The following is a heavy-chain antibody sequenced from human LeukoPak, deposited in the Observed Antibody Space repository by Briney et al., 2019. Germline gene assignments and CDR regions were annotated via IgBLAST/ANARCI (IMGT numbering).Heavy chain of an antibody. D-gene: IGHD6-6*01. CDR2: IKQDGSEK. CDR3: ARDAKYSSSGEDYYYYMDV. J-gene: IGHJ6*03. Sequence: ETLSLTCAVYGGSFSGYYWSWIRQAPGKGLEWVANIKQDGSEKYYADSVKGRFTISRDNAKNSLYLQMNSLRAEDTAVYYCARDAKYSSSGEDYYYYMDVWGKGTTVTVSS. V-gene: IGHV3-7*01. CDR1: GGSFSGYY.